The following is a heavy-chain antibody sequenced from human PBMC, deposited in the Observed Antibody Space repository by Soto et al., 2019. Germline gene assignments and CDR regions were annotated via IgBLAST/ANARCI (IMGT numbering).Heavy chain of an antibody. Sequence: SETLSLTCTVSGGSISSYYWSWIRQPPGKGLEWIGYIYYSGSTNYNPSLKSRVTISVDTSKNQFSLKLSSLTAADTAVYYCAREAGSSWTNGMDVWGQGTTVTVSS. J-gene: IGHJ6*02. CDR3: AREAGSSWTNGMDV. D-gene: IGHD6-13*01. V-gene: IGHV4-59*01. CDR2: IYYSGST. CDR1: GGSISSYY.